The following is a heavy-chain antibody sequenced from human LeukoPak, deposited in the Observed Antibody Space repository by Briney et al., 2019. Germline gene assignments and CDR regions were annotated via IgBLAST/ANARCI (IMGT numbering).Heavy chain of an antibody. J-gene: IGHJ5*02. CDR1: GFTFSSYW. Sequence: PGGSLRLSCAASGFTFSSYWMSWVRQAPGKGLEWVANIKQDGSEKYYVDSVKGRFTISRDNAKNSLYLQMNSLRAEDTAVYYCARDRLELPGRAGGLDPWGQGTLVTVSS. CDR2: IKQDGSEK. D-gene: IGHD1-7*01. V-gene: IGHV3-7*01. CDR3: ARDRLELPGRAGGLDP.